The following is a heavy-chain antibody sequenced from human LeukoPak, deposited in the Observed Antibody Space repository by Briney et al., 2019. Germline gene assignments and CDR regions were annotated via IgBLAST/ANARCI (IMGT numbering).Heavy chain of an antibody. CDR1: GGSISNYY. CDR2: IYNAATT. D-gene: IGHD6-19*01. J-gene: IGHJ4*02. Sequence: KTSETLSLTCAVSGGSISNYYWTWIRQPPGKGLEWLGFIYNAATTNYNPSLKSRVTISVDTSKNQFSLRLSSVTAADSAIYYCASQLAGTSFDYWGQGTLVTVSS. CDR3: ASQLAGTSFDY. V-gene: IGHV4-4*08.